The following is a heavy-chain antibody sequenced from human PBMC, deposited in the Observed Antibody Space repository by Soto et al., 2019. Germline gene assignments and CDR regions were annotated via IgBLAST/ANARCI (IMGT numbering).Heavy chain of an antibody. CDR1: GFTFGNYA. CDR2: ISGSGLST. J-gene: IGHJ5*02. Sequence: GGSLRLSCAASGFTFGNYAMSWVRQAPGRGLEWVSAISGSGLSTYYADSVKGRFTISRDNSKNTLYLQMNSLRAEDTAVYYCAKDASSGWFDPWGRGTLVTVSS. D-gene: IGHD3-16*01. V-gene: IGHV3-23*01. CDR3: AKDASSGWFDP.